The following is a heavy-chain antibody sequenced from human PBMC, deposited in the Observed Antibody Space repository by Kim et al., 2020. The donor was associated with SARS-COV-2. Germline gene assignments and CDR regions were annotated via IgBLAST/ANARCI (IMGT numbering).Heavy chain of an antibody. J-gene: IGHJ3*02. D-gene: IGHD1-26*01. Sequence: GGVLRLSCAASGFTFSSYAMHWVRQAPGKGLEWVAVISYDGSNKYYADSVKGRFTISRDNSKNTLYLQMNSLRAEDTAVYYCARPPKGSYYDAFDIWGQGTMVTVSS. CDR3: ARPPKGSYYDAFDI. CDR2: ISYDGSNK. V-gene: IGHV3-30-3*01. CDR1: GFTFSSYA.